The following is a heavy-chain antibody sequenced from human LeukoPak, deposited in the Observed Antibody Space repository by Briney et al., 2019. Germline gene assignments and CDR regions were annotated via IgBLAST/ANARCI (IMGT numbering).Heavy chain of an antibody. J-gene: IGHJ4*02. CDR3: AKTPKGSLYVLLWFGERDYFDY. V-gene: IGHV3-23*01. D-gene: IGHD3-10*01. CDR1: GFSFRSYG. CDR2: ISGSGGST. Sequence: GGSLRLSCAASGFSFRSYGMHWVRQAPGKGLEWVSAISGSGGSTYYADSVKGRFTISRDNSKNTLYLQMNSLRAEDTAVYYCAKTPKGSLYVLLWFGERDYFDYWGQGTLVTVSS.